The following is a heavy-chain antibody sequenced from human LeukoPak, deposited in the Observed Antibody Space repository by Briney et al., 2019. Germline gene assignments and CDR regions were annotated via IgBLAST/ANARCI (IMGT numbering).Heavy chain of an antibody. J-gene: IGHJ4*02. V-gene: IGHV3-23*01. Sequence: GGSLRLSCAASGFTFSSYAMSWVRQAPGKGLEWVSAISGSGGSTYYADSVKGRFTISRDNSKNTLYLQMNSLRAEDTAVYYCAKDINIFGLVIHFDYWGQGTLVTVPS. CDR1: GFTFSSYA. CDR2: ISGSGGST. D-gene: IGHD3-3*02. CDR3: AKDINIFGLVIHFDY.